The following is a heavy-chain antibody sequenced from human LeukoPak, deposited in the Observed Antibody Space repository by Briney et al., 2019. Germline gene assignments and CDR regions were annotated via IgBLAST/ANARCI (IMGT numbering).Heavy chain of an antibody. J-gene: IGHJ4*02. D-gene: IGHD6-6*01. CDR1: GFTVSSNY. V-gene: IGHV3-66*02. CDR2: IYSGGST. Sequence: GGSLRLSCAASGFTVSSNYMSWVRQAPGKGLERVSVIYSGGSTYYADSVKGRFIISRDNSTNTLYLQMNSLRAEDTAVYYCARESGGSSLAFDYWGQGTLVTVSS. CDR3: ARESGGSSLAFDY.